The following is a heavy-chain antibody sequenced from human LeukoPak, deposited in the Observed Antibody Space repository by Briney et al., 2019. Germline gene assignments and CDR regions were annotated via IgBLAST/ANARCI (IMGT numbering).Heavy chain of an antibody. CDR1: GGSLSGYY. Sequence: PSETLSLTCTVSGGSLSGYYWSWIRQPPGKGLEWMGCIYYNGSTSYNPSLKSRVTISVDASKNHFSLKLSSFITADEAVYYCARYGGSPSNYFGLWGQGTLITVSS. D-gene: IGHD1-26*01. CDR2: IYYNGST. J-gene: IGHJ4*02. CDR3: ARYGGSPSNYFGL. V-gene: IGHV4-59*08.